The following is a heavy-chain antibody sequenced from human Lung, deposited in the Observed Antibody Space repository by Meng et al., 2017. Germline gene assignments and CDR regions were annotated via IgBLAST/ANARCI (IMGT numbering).Heavy chain of an antibody. Sequence: VQVVDAGGGLVQPGGSLRLSCAASGFTFSTHWMHWVRQAPGKGLEWVSRITGDGSSTIYADSVQGRFTMSRDNAKNTLSLQMNSLRAEDTAVYYCARGGVTTDDWGQGTLVTVSS. D-gene: IGHD4-17*01. CDR2: ITGDGSST. V-gene: IGHV3-74*01. J-gene: IGHJ4*02. CDR3: ARGGVTTDD. CDR1: GFTFSTHW.